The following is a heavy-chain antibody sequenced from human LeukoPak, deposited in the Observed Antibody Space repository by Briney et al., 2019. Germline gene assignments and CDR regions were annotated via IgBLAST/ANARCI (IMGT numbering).Heavy chain of an antibody. J-gene: IGHJ4*02. D-gene: IGHD3-22*01. CDR1: GGSFSGYY. CDR2: IYHSGST. Sequence: SSETLSLTCAVYGGSFSGYYWSWIRQPPGKGLEWIGYIYHSGSTYYNPSLKSRVTISVDRSKNQFSLKLSSVTAADTAVYYCARAAYYYDSSGYYFPKPFDYWGQGTLVTVSS. CDR3: ARAAYYYDSSGYYFPKPFDY. V-gene: IGHV4-34*01.